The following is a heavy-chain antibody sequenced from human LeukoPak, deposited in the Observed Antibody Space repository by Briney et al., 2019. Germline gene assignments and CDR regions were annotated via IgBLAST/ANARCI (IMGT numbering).Heavy chain of an antibody. CDR3: AREALFDYNDVVDY. V-gene: IGHV4-4*07. CDR1: GGSVSGYY. CDR2: IYASGGT. J-gene: IGHJ4*02. D-gene: IGHD1-1*01. Sequence: KPSETLSLTCTVSGGSVSGYYWNWIRQAAGKGLEWIGRIYASGGTNYNPSFKSRVTMSVDTSKNQFSLKLTSVTAADTAVYYCAREALFDYNDVVDYWGQGTLVAVSS.